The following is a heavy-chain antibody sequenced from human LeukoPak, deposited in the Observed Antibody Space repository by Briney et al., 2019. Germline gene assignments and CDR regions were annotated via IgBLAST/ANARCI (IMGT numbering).Heavy chain of an antibody. V-gene: IGHV3-30-3*01. Sequence: GRSLRLSCAASGFTFSSYAMHWVRQAPGKGLEWVAVISYDGSNKYYPDSVKGRFTISRDNSKNTLYLQMNSLRAEDTAVYYCARAVTSTEGYWGQGTLVTVSS. CDR2: ISYDGSNK. CDR1: GFTFSSYA. CDR3: ARAVTSTEGY. J-gene: IGHJ4*02.